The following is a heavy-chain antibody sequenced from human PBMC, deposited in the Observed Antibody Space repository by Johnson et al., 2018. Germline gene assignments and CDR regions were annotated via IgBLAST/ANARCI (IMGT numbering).Heavy chain of an antibody. J-gene: IGHJ2*01. CDR2: VSGSSDTI. Sequence: VQLVQSGGGLVQPGGSLRLSCAASGFTLSSYSMNWVRQAPGKGLEWVSYVSGSSDTIYYADSVQGRFTISRDNAKKSLYLQMNILRVEDTAVYYCARDSASPYWYFDLWGRGTLVTVSS. CDR1: GFTLSSYS. V-gene: IGHV3-48*01. CDR3: ARDSASPYWYFDL. D-gene: IGHD3-10*01.